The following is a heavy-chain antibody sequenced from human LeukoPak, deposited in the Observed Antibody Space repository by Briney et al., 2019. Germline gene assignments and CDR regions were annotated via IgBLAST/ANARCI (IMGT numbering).Heavy chain of an antibody. CDR1: GFTFSSYW. D-gene: IGHD4-17*01. V-gene: IGHV3-7*01. CDR2: IKQDGSEK. J-gene: IGHJ4*02. CDR3: ARVGLRLYYGDYDY. Sequence: GGSLRLSCAASGFTFSSYWMSWVRQAPGKGLEWVANIKQDGSEKYYVDSVKGRFTISRDNAKNSLYLQMNSLRAEDTAVYYCARVGLRLYYGDYDYWGQGTLVTVSS.